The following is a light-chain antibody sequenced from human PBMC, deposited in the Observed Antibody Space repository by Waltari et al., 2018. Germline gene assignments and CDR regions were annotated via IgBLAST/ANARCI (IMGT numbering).Light chain of an antibody. Sequence: QSVLTQPPSVSGAPGQRVTISCAARRSNLGAGYAVQRYHPLPGTAPTLLIYVNTIRPSGFPDRFSGSKSGTSASLAITGLQAADEADYYCQSYDSSLRGSAVFGGGTKLTVL. CDR1: RSNLGAGYA. V-gene: IGLV1-40*01. J-gene: IGLJ2*01. CDR2: VNT. CDR3: QSYDSSLRGSAV.